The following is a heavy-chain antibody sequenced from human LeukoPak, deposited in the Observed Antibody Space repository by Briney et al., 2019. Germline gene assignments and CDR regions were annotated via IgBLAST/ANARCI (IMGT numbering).Heavy chain of an antibody. CDR1: GFTFSSYG. V-gene: IGHV3-23*01. CDR2: ISGSGGST. CDR3: AKPFYCSGGSCQFDY. Sequence: QAGGSLRLSCAASGFTFSSYGMSWVRQAPGKGLEWVSAISGSGGSTYYADSVKGRFTISRDNSKNTLYLQMNSLRAEDTAVYYCAKPFYCSGGSCQFDYWGQGTLVTVSS. J-gene: IGHJ4*02. D-gene: IGHD2-15*01.